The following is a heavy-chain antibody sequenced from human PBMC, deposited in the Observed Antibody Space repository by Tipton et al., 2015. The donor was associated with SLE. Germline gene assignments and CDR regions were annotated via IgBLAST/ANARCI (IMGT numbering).Heavy chain of an antibody. CDR2: IYHNGNT. CDR1: GGSFSGHT. D-gene: IGHD3-10*01. Sequence: TLSLTCVVYGGSFSGHTWTWVRQPPGQGLEWIGYIYHNGNTYYNPPLNSRVTMSLDRSRNQFSLKLTSVTAADTAVYYCARGPLPYGSGTYFDDWVQGTLVIVSS. V-gene: IGHV4-34*09. J-gene: IGHJ4*02. CDR3: ARGPLPYGSGTYFDD.